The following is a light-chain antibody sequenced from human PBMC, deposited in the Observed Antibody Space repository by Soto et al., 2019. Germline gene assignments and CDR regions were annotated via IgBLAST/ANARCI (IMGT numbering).Light chain of an antibody. V-gene: IGKV1-5*01. CDR1: QSISYW. CDR3: QHYDSYPWT. CDR2: DAS. J-gene: IGKJ1*01. Sequence: DIQMTQSPSTLSASVGDRVTITCRGSQSISYWLAWFQQKPGKAPNLLIYDASTLASGVPSRFSGSGSGTEFTLTINSLQPDDFATYYCQHYDSYPWTFGQGTKVEIK.